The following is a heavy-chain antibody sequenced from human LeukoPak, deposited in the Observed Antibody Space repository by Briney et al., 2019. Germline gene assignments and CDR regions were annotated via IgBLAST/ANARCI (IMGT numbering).Heavy chain of an antibody. Sequence: GASVKVSCKASGYTFTSYGISWVRQAPGQGLEWMGWISAYNGNTNYAQKLQGRVTMTTDTSTSTAYMELRSLRSDDTAVYYCASSPYDILTGYYNEMDVWGKGTTVTVSS. CDR1: GYTFTSYG. V-gene: IGHV1-18*01. CDR2: ISAYNGNT. J-gene: IGHJ6*04. CDR3: ASSPYDILTGYYNEMDV. D-gene: IGHD3-9*01.